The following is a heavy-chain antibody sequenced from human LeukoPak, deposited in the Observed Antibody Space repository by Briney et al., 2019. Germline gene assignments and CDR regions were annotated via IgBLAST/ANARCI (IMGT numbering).Heavy chain of an antibody. Sequence: GGSLRLSCAASGFTFSSYGMHWVRQAPGKGLEWVAFIRYDGSNKYYADSVKGRFTISRDNSKNTLYLQMNSLRAEDTAVYYCAKNSAYNYDFWSGRISKLTLDYWGQGTLVTVSS. CDR2: IRYDGSNK. D-gene: IGHD3-3*01. CDR3: AKNSAYNYDFWSGRISKLTLDY. V-gene: IGHV3-30*02. CDR1: GFTFSSYG. J-gene: IGHJ4*02.